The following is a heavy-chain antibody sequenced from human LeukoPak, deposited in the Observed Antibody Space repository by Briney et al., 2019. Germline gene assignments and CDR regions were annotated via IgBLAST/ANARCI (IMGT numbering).Heavy chain of an antibody. CDR1: GLTFSNYG. CDR3: AKRNYESTYPSTTVVTLTGFDP. V-gene: IGHV3-23*01. Sequence: GGSLRLSCAASGLTFSNYGMSWVRQAPGKGLEWVSTISAGGDTYYADSVKGRFTISRDNSKNTLYLQMNSLRAEDTAVYYCAKRNYESTYPSTTVVTLTGFDPWGQGTLVTVSS. J-gene: IGHJ5*02. CDR2: ISAGGDT. D-gene: IGHD4-23*01.